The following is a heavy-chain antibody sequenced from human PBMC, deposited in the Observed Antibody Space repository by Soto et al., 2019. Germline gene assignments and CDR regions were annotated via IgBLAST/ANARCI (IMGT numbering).Heavy chain of an antibody. V-gene: IGHV4-59*01. D-gene: IGHD2-21*02. J-gene: IGHJ6*02. CDR2: IYYSGST. Sequence: TGLEWIGYIYYSGSTNYNPSLKSRVTISVDTSKNQFSLKLSSVTAADTAVYYCARTDSARSYYYYGMDVWGQGTTVTVSS. CDR3: ARTDSARSYYYYGMDV.